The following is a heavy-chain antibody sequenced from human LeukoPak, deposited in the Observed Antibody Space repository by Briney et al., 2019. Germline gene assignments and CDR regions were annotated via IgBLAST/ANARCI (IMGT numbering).Heavy chain of an antibody. CDR1: GYTFTGYY. D-gene: IGHD3-10*01. V-gene: IGHV1-2*02. J-gene: IGHJ6*03. Sequence: ASVKVSCKASGYTFTGYYIHWVRQAPGQGLEWMGWIKPNSGGTNYAQKFQGRVTITADESTSTAYMELSSLRSEDTAVYYCARGALTMVRGLSPMDVWGKGTTVTISS. CDR2: IKPNSGGT. CDR3: ARGALTMVRGLSPMDV.